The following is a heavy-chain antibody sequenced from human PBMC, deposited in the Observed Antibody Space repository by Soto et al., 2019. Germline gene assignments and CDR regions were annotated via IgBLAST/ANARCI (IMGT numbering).Heavy chain of an antibody. CDR1: GYTFTDYG. CDR2: ISAYNFNT. D-gene: IGHD3-10*01. CDR3: ARTNKRITMFRTFDI. J-gene: IGHJ3*02. V-gene: IGHV1-18*01. Sequence: QVQLVQSGPEVKEPGASVKVSCKASGYTFTDYGITWVRQAPGQGLEWMGWISAYNFNTNYAQKLQARVTMTTDTSTSTAYLELRSLTSDDTAVYYCARTNKRITMFRTFDIWGQGTMVTVSS.